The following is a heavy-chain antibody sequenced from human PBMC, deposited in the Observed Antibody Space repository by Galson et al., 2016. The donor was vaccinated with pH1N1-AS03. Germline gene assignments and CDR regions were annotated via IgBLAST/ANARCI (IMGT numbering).Heavy chain of an antibody. CDR2: ISPYNGNA. CDR1: GYKFDTYG. Sequence: SVKVSCKASGYKFDTYGISWVRQAPGQGLEWLGWISPYNGNANYAQRYRGRVTMTTDTSTTTAYMELRSLTYDNTAAYYCARDGVGSIFPYSYFHMDVGGKGTTVTVSS. J-gene: IGHJ6*03. V-gene: IGHV1-18*01. CDR3: ARDGVGSIFPYSYFHMDV. D-gene: IGHD1-26*01.